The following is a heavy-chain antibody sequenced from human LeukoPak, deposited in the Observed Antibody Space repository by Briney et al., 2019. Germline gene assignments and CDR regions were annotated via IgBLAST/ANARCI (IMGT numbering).Heavy chain of an antibody. Sequence: GGSLRLSCAASGSTFSSYGMHWVRQAPGKGLEWVAVISYDGSNKYYADSVKGRFTISRDNSKNTLYLQMNSLRAGDTAVYYCAKQLGYCSDGSCYFPYWGQGTLVTVSS. V-gene: IGHV3-30*18. J-gene: IGHJ4*02. CDR1: GSTFSSYG. CDR3: AKQLGYCSDGSCYFPY. CDR2: ISYDGSNK. D-gene: IGHD2-15*01.